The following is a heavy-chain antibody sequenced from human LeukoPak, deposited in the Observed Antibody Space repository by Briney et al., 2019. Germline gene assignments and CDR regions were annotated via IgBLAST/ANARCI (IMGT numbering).Heavy chain of an antibody. CDR2: IYYSGST. CDR1: GGSISSGDYY. CDR3: ARTRYCSSSSCYTDYYYMDV. V-gene: IGHV4-30-4*08. J-gene: IGHJ6*03. Sequence: SETLSLTCTVSGGSISSGDYYWSWIRQPPGKGLEWIGYIYYSGSTYYNPSLRSRVTISVDRSKNQFSLRLSSVTAADTAVYHCARTRYCSSSSCYTDYYYMDVWGKGTTVTVSS. D-gene: IGHD2-2*02.